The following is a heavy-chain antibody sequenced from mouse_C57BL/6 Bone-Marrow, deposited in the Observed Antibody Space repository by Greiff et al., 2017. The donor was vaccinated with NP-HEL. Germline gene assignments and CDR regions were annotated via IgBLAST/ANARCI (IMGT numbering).Heavy chain of an antibody. CDR1: GFTFSDYG. V-gene: IGHV5-17*01. Sequence: EVKLMESGGGLVKPGGSLKLSCAASGFTFSDYGMHWVRQAPEKGLEWVAYISSGSSTIYYADTVKGRFTITRDNAKNTLFLQMTSLRSEDTAMYYCALNYYGSSYVDYWGQGTTLTVSS. CDR3: ALNYYGSSYVDY. J-gene: IGHJ2*01. CDR2: ISSGSSTI. D-gene: IGHD1-1*01.